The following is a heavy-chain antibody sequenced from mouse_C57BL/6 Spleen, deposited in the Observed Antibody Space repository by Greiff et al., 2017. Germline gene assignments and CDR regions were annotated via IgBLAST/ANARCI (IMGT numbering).Heavy chain of an antibody. CDR3: ARSYYGNYGGVFDY. J-gene: IGHJ2*01. CDR2: IHPNSGST. Sequence: QVQLQQSGAELVKPGASVKLSCKASGYTFTSYWMHWVKQRPGQGLEWIGMIHPNSGSTNYNEKFKSKATLTVDKSSSTAYMQLSSLTSEDSAVYYCARSYYGNYGGVFDYWGQGTTLTVSS. V-gene: IGHV1-64*01. D-gene: IGHD2-10*01. CDR1: GYTFTSYW.